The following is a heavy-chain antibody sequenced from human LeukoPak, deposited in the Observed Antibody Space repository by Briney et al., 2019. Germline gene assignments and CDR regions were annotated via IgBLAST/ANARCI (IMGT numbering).Heavy chain of an antibody. CDR1: GGSISSYY. J-gene: IGHJ5*02. CDR3: ARSQYDFWSGDFDSNWFDH. CDR2: IYTSGSN. V-gene: IGHV4-4*07. D-gene: IGHD3-3*01. Sequence: SETLSLTCTVSGGSISSYYWSWIRQPAGKGLEWIGRIYTSGSNNYNPSLKSRVTMSVDTSKNQFSLKLSSVTAADTAVYYCARSQYDFWSGDFDSNWFDHWGQGTLVTVSS.